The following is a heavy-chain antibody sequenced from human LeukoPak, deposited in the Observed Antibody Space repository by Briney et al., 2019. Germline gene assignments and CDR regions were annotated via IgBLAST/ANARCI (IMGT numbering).Heavy chain of an antibody. Sequence: SVKVSCKASGGTFSSYTISWVRQAPGQGLEWMGRIIPILGIANYAQKFQGRVTITADKSTSTAYVELSSLRSEDTAVYYCARDAALTVTMAYYWGQGTLVTVSS. CDR2: IIPILGIA. CDR1: GGTFSSYT. D-gene: IGHD4-11*01. V-gene: IGHV1-69*04. CDR3: ARDAALTVTMAYY. J-gene: IGHJ4*02.